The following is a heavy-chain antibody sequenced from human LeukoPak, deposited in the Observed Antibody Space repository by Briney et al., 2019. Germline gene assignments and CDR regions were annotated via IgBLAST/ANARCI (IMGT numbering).Heavy chain of an antibody. V-gene: IGHV3-33*01. CDR3: ARDMQNYYDSSGYIGYFDY. J-gene: IGHJ4*02. CDR1: GFTFSSYG. D-gene: IGHD3-22*01. Sequence: PGGSLRLSCAASGFTFSSYGMHWVRQAPGKGLEWVAVIWYDGSSKYYADSVKGRFTISRDNSKNTLYLQMNSLRAEDTAVYYCARDMQNYYDSSGYIGYFDYWGQGTLVTVSS. CDR2: IWYDGSSK.